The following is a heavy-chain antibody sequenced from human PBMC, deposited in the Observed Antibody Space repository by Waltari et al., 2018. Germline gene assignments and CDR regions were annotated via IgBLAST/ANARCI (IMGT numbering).Heavy chain of an antibody. J-gene: IGHJ5*02. V-gene: IGHV4-34*01. D-gene: IGHD1-26*01. CDR2: INHSGST. CDR3: ARGQYGRGWFDP. CDR1: GGSFSGYY. Sequence: QVQLQQWGAGLLKPSETLSLTCAVYGGSFSGYYWSWIRQTPGKGLEWIGEINHSGSTNYNPSLKSRVTISVDTSKNQFSLKLSSVTAADTAVYYCARGQYGRGWFDPWGQGTLVTVSS.